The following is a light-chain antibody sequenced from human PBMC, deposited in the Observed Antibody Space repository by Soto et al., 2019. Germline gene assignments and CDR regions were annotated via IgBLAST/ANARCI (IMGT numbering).Light chain of an antibody. CDR3: CSYAGSNTWV. CDR2: EGT. V-gene: IGLV2-23*01. Sequence: QSVLTQPASVSGSPGQSITISCTGTSSDVGSYNLVSWYQQHPGKAPKLMIYEGTKRPSGVSNRFSGSKSGNKASLTISGLQAEDEADYYCCSYAGSNTWVFGGGTKLTVL. J-gene: IGLJ3*02. CDR1: SSDVGSYNL.